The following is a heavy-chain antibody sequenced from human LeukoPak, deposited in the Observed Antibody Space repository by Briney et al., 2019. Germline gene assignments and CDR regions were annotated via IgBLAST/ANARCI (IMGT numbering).Heavy chain of an antibody. V-gene: IGHV1-18*01. CDR2: ISAYNGNT. CDR3: ARIYCTNGVCRRLFDY. CDR1: GYTFTSYG. D-gene: IGHD2-8*01. J-gene: IGHJ4*02. Sequence: ASEKVACKASGYTFTSYGISWVRQAPGQGLEGMGWISAYNGNTNYAQKLQGRVTMTTDTSTSTAYMELRSLRSDDTAVYYCARIYCTNGVCRRLFDYWGQGTLVTVSS.